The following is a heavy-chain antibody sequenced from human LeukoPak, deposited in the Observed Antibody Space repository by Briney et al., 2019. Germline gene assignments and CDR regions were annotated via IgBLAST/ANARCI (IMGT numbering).Heavy chain of an antibody. CDR1: GYTFTGYY. CDR2: INPNSGGT. J-gene: IGHJ3*02. V-gene: IGHV1-2*02. CDR3: ASTVLWFGELWLGDI. D-gene: IGHD3-10*01. Sequence: ASVKVSCKASGYTFTGYYMHWVRQAPGQGLEWMGWINPNSGGTNYAQKFQGRVTMTRDMSISTAYMELSRLRSDDTAVYYCASTVLWFGELWLGDIWGQGTMVTVSS.